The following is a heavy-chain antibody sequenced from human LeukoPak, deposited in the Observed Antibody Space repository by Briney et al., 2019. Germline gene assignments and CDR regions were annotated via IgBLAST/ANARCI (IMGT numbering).Heavy chain of an antibody. D-gene: IGHD6-19*01. CDR1: GFTFSSYA. V-gene: IGHV3-30-3*01. CDR3: ARDRYSSGPPYFDY. J-gene: IGHJ4*02. Sequence: GRSLRLSCAASGFTFSSYAMHWVRQAPGKGLEWVAVISYDGSNKYYADSVKGRFTISRDNSKNTLYLQMNSLRAEDTAVYYCARDRYSSGPPYFDYWGQGTLVTVSS. CDR2: ISYDGSNK.